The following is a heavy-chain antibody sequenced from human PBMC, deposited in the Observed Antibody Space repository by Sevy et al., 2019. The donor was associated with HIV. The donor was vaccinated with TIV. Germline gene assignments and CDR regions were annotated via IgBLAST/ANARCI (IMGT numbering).Heavy chain of an antibody. D-gene: IGHD1-26*01. Sequence: GGSLRLSCTASGFTFGDYAMSWFRQAPGKGLEWVGFIRSKAYGGTTEYAASVKGRFTISRDDSKSIAYLQMNSLKTEDTAVYYCTRVELIGDDAFDIWGQGTMVTVSS. CDR1: GFTFGDYA. J-gene: IGHJ3*02. V-gene: IGHV3-49*03. CDR3: TRVELIGDDAFDI. CDR2: IRSKAYGGTT.